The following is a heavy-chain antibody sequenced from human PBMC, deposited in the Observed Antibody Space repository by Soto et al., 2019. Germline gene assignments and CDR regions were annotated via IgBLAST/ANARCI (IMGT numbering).Heavy chain of an antibody. CDR1: GVSISSFS. CDR3: ARTSGVPYYYSALDV. Sequence: SSETLSLTCTVSGVSISSFSWNWVRQPPGKGLEWIGYIYYSGSANYNSSLKSRVTMSVDTSQNQFSLKLTSVTAADTAVYYCARTSGVPYYYSALDVWGQGTTVTVSS. CDR2: IYYSGSA. D-gene: IGHD3-10*01. V-gene: IGHV4-59*01. J-gene: IGHJ6*02.